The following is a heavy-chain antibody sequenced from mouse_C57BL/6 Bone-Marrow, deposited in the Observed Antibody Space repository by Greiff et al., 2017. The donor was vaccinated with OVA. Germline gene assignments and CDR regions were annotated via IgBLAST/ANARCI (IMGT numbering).Heavy chain of an antibody. J-gene: IGHJ1*03. Sequence: EVKLMESGGDLVKPGGSLKLSCAASGFTFSSYGMSWVRQTPDKRLEWVATISSGGSYTYYPDSVKGRFTISRDNAKTTLYLQMSSLKSEDTAMYDCERRITTVVSTRYFDVWGTGTTVTVSS. D-gene: IGHD1-1*01. CDR3: ERRITTVVSTRYFDV. CDR1: GFTFSSYG. CDR2: ISSGGSYT. V-gene: IGHV5-6*02.